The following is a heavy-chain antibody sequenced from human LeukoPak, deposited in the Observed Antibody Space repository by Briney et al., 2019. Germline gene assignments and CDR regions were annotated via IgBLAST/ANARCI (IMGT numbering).Heavy chain of an antibody. Sequence: ASVKVSCKASGYSFTGYSMHWVRQVPGQGLEWMGRINPNSGGTNYAQKFQGRVTMTRDTSISTAYMELSRLRSDDTAVYYCARSEGRRHDYWGQGTLVTVSS. D-gene: IGHD3-3*01. CDR2: INPNSGGT. J-gene: IGHJ4*02. CDR3: ARSEGRRHDY. V-gene: IGHV1-2*06. CDR1: GYSFTGYS.